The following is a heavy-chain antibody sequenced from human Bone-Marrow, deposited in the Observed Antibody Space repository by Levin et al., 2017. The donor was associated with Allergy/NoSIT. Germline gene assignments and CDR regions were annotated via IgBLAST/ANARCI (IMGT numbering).Heavy chain of an antibody. D-gene: IGHD3-10*01. J-gene: IGHJ4*02. V-gene: IGHV4-30-4*01. Sequence: SQTLSLTCTVSGASINSDDDYWSWVRQPPGKGLEWIGFVYYSRSTYYNPSLTSRVSISVDTSTNQFSLKLISVTAADTAIYYCARVSYYGSGPYYEYYFDSWGQGTLVTVSS. CDR2: VYYSRST. CDR1: GASINSDDDY. CDR3: ARVSYYGSGPYYEYYFDS.